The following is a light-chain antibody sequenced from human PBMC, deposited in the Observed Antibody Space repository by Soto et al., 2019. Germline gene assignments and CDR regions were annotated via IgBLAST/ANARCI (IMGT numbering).Light chain of an antibody. CDR3: QHYNTYPVT. V-gene: IGKV1-5*03. CDR1: KSISNG. CDR2: KAS. Sequence: DIQMTKSPSTLSASVGDRATIICRASKSISNGWAWYQQRPGKAPNRLIYKASSLESGVPSRFSGSGSGTEFTLTISSLQPDDFATYYCQHYNTYPVTFGQGTRLEIK. J-gene: IGKJ5*01.